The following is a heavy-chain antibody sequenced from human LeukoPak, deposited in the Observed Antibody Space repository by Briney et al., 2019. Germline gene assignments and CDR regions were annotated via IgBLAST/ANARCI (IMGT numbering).Heavy chain of an antibody. J-gene: IGHJ3*02. V-gene: IGHV3-23*01. CDR3: AKGARGTYALDI. Sequence: PGGSLRLSCAASGFTFSIYAMSWVRQAPGKGLEWVSDISGSGSSTYYADSVKGRFTISRDNSKNTLYLQMNSLSAEDTAVYYCAKGARGTYALDIWGQGTMVTVSS. CDR1: GFTFSIYA. D-gene: IGHD3-10*01. CDR2: ISGSGSST.